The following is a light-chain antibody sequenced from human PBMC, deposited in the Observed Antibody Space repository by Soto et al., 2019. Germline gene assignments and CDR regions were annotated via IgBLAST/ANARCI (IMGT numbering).Light chain of an antibody. V-gene: IGLV1-44*01. Sequence: QSVLTQPPSASGTPGQTITVSCSGGSSNIGINTVSWYEHLPGTAPRLLIYGNNQRPSGVPDRFSGSKSGTSASLAISGLQSDDEAHYYCATWDDSLDVHVFGTGTQLTVL. J-gene: IGLJ1*01. CDR3: ATWDDSLDVHV. CDR1: SSNIGINT. CDR2: GNN.